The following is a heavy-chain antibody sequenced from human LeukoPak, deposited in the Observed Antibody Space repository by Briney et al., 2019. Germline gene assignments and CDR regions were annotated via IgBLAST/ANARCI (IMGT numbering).Heavy chain of an antibody. V-gene: IGHV4-61*02. D-gene: IGHD2-2*01. J-gene: IGHJ3*02. CDR1: GGSISSGSYY. Sequence: PSQTLSLTCTVSGGSISSGSYYWRWLRQPAGKGLEWIGRIYTSGSTNYNPSLKSRVTISVDTSKNQFSLKLSSVTAADTAVYYCARVISGFCSSTSCYDPDAFDIWGQGTMVTVSS. CDR3: ARVISGFCSSTSCYDPDAFDI. CDR2: IYTSGST.